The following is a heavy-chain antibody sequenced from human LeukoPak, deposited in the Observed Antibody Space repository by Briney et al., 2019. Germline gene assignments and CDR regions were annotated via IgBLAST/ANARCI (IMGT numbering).Heavy chain of an antibody. J-gene: IGHJ4*02. CDR3: ARRAGDYSHPYDY. Sequence: GGSLRLSCEASGFTFSHYWMHWVRQAPGKGLVWVSRINSEGIITSYADSVKGRFTISRDNSKNTLYLQMNSLRAEDTAVYYCARRAGDYSHPYDYWGQGTLVTVSS. CDR1: GFTFSHYW. CDR2: INSEGIIT. D-gene: IGHD3-22*01. V-gene: IGHV3-74*03.